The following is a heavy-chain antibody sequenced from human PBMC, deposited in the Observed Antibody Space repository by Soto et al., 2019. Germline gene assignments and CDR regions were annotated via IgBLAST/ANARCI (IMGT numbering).Heavy chain of an antibody. CDR1: GFTFDDYA. V-gene: IGHV3-9*01. CDR3: VRSKGGYAYGTPFDY. J-gene: IGHJ4*02. CDR2: ISWNSGNI. Sequence: EVQLEESGGALVQPGRSLRLSCAASGFTFDDYAMHWVRQVLGKGLEWVSSISWNSGNIGYADSVKGRFTTSRDNAKNSLYLQLYSLRAEDTALYYCVRSKGGYAYGTPFDYWGQGTLVTVSS. D-gene: IGHD5-18*01.